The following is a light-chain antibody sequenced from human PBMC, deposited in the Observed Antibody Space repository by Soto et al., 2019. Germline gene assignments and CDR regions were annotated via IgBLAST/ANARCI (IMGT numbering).Light chain of an antibody. V-gene: IGKV3-15*01. Sequence: EIVMTQSPATLSLSPGERATLSCRASQSVSSNLAWYLQKPGQAPRLLLFGASTRATSIPARFSGSGSGTEFTLTISSLQSEDFAVYYCQQYENWPRTFGQGTKVDI. CDR1: QSVSSN. CDR3: QQYENWPRT. CDR2: GAS. J-gene: IGKJ1*01.